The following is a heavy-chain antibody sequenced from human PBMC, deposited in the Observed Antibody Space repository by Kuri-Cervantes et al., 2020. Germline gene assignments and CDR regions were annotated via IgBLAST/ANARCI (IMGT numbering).Heavy chain of an antibody. D-gene: IGHD6-6*01. CDR2: IRSKANSYAT. Sequence: GESLKISCAASGFTLSGSAMHWVRQASGKGLEWVGRIRSKANSYATAYAASVKGRFTISRDNSKNTLYLQMNSLRAEDTAVYYCAKMEYSSSFWYWGQGTLVTFSS. J-gene: IGHJ4*02. V-gene: IGHV3-73*01. CDR3: AKMEYSSSFWY. CDR1: GFTLSGSA.